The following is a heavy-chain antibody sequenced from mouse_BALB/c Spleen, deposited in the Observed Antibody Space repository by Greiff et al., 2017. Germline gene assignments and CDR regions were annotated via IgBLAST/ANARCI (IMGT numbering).Heavy chain of an antibody. CDR2: IRLKSNNYAT. Sequence: EVKLVESGGGLVQPGGSMKLSCVASGFTFSNYWMNWVRQSPEKGLEWVAEIRLKSNNYATHYAESVKGRFTISRDDSKSSVYLQMNNLRAEDTGIYYCTRDGYDEEGFAYWGQGTLVTVSA. V-gene: IGHV6-6*02. J-gene: IGHJ3*01. CDR1: GFTFSNYW. CDR3: TRDGYDEEGFAY. D-gene: IGHD2-2*01.